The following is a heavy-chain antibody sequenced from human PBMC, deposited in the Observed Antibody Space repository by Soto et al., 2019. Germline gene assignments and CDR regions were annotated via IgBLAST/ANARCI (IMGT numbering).Heavy chain of an antibody. J-gene: IGHJ4*02. D-gene: IGHD3-9*01. CDR1: RFTVSSHA. Sequence: GGSVRLSXAASRFTVSSHAIHWVRQAPGKGLEWVAVISHDGRQKHYVDSVKGRFTLSRDESDNTVYLQMNSLRPEDTAVYYCAKDVYFDSYYFDQWGQGTLVTVSS. CDR3: AKDVYFDSYYFDQ. CDR2: ISHDGRQK. V-gene: IGHV3-30*04.